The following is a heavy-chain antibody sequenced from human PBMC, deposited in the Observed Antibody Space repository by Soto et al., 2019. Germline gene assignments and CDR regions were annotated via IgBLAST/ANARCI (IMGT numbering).Heavy chain of an antibody. Sequence: GASVKVSCKASGYTFTSYGISWVRQAPGQGLEWMGWISAYNGNTNYAQKLQGRVTMTTDTSTSTAYMELRSLRSDDTAVYYCARAEQKIGYCSSTSCSKDYWGQGTLVTVSS. V-gene: IGHV1-18*01. D-gene: IGHD2-2*01. CDR1: GYTFTSYG. J-gene: IGHJ4*02. CDR3: ARAEQKIGYCSSTSCSKDY. CDR2: ISAYNGNT.